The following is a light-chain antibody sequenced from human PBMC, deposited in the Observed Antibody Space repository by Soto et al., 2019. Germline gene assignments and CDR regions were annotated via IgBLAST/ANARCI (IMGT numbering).Light chain of an antibody. V-gene: IGKV3-15*01. CDR2: GAS. Sequence: EIVMTQSPATLSVSPGERATLSCRASQSVNSNLAWYQQKPGHAPRLLIYGASTRATGIPARFSGSGSGTEFTLTISSLQSEDFAVYYCQQYNNWLRTFGQGTKVEIK. CDR1: QSVNSN. J-gene: IGKJ1*01. CDR3: QQYNNWLRT.